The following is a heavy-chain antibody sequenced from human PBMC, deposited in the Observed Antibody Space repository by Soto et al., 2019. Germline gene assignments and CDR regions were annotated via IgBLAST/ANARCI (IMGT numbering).Heavy chain of an antibody. D-gene: IGHD2-2*03. CDR1: GFTFSSYA. V-gene: IGHV3-23*01. Sequence: GGSLRLSCAASGFTFSSYAMSWVRQAPGKGLEWVSTISGSGGSTYYADSVKGRFTISRDNSKNTLYLQMNSLRDEDTAVYYCAKEGGYCSSTSCYGRVYYWGQGTLVTVSS. CDR3: AKEGGYCSSTSCYGRVYY. CDR2: ISGSGGST. J-gene: IGHJ4*02.